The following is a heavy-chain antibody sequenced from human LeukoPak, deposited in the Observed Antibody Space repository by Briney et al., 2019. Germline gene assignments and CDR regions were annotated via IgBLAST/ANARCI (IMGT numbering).Heavy chain of an antibody. Sequence: GGSLRLSCAASGFTFSSYAMHWVRQAPGKGLEWVAVISYDGSNKYYADSVKGRFTISRDNSKNTLYLQMNSLRAEDTAVYYCARDLGSNGRGIFDIWGQGTMVTVSS. J-gene: IGHJ3*02. CDR2: ISYDGSNK. V-gene: IGHV3-30-3*01. D-gene: IGHD3-16*01. CDR1: GFTFSSYA. CDR3: ARDLGSNGRGIFDI.